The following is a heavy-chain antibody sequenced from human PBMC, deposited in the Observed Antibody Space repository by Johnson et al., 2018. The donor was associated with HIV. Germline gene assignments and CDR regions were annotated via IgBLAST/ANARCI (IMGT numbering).Heavy chain of an antibody. J-gene: IGHJ3*02. CDR2: ISSSGSTI. V-gene: IGHV3-11*04. CDR3: ARGGDGYNSRFREPFGAFDI. Sequence: QVQLVESGGGLVKPGGSLRLSCAASGFTFSDYYMSWIRQAPGKGLEWVAYISSSGSTIYYADSVKGRFTISRDNAKKSLYLQMNSLRAEDTAVYYCARGGDGYNSRFREPFGAFDIWGQGTMVTVSS. D-gene: IGHD5-24*01. CDR1: GFTFSDYY.